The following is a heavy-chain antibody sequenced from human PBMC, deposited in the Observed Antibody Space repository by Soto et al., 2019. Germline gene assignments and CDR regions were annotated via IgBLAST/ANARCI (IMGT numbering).Heavy chain of an antibody. CDR1: GFTFSSYA. J-gene: IGHJ6*02. D-gene: IGHD1-26*01. V-gene: IGHV3-23*01. CDR2: ISGGGGST. Sequence: LRLSCAASGFTFSSYALIWVRQAPGKGLEWVSTISGGGGSTYYADSVKGRVSISRDNSKNTLYLQMNSLRAEDTAVYYCAKVSLGATTITDYYYYGMDVWGQGTTVTVSS. CDR3: AKVSLGATTITDYYYYGMDV.